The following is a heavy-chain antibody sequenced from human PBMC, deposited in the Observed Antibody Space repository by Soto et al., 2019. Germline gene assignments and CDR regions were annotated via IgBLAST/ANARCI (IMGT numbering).Heavy chain of an antibody. J-gene: IGHJ4*02. CDR1: GFTFSGYN. Sequence: GGSLRLSCAASGFTFSGYNMNWVRQAPGYGLEWVSYISSTTSTIYYPDSVKGRFTISRDNAKSSLYLQMNSLRAEDTAMYYCARMYTDYFDYWGQGTLVTVSS. D-gene: IGHD1-1*01. V-gene: IGHV3-48*01. CDR2: ISSTTSTI. CDR3: ARMYTDYFDY.